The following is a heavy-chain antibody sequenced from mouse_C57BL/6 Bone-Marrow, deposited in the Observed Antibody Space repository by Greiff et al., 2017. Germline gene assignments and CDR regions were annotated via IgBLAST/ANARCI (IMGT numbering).Heavy chain of an antibody. V-gene: IGHV14-4*01. Sequence: VQLQQSGAELVRPGASVKLSCTASGFNIKDDYMHWVKQRPEQGLEWIGWIDPENGDTEYASKFQGKATITADTSSNTAYLQLSSLTSEDTAVYYCTEWYFDDWGQGTTLTVSS. D-gene: IGHD1-3*01. J-gene: IGHJ2*01. CDR1: GFNIKDDY. CDR2: IDPENGDT. CDR3: TEWYFDD.